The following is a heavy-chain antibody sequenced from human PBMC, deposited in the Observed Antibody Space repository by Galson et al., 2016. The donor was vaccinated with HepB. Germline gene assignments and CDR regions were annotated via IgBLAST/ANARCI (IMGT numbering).Heavy chain of an antibody. Sequence: PALVKPTQTLTLTCTFSGFSLSTSGVGVAWFRQSPGKALEWLALIYWNDEERYSPYLNSRLAITKDTSKNQVVLTMTNVDPVDTATYYCAHRVEWQYDILTGYNWFDPWGQGTLVIVSS. CDR1: GFSLSTSGVG. CDR3: AHRVEWQYDILTGYNWFDP. CDR2: IYWNDEE. V-gene: IGHV2-5*01. J-gene: IGHJ5*02. D-gene: IGHD3-9*01.